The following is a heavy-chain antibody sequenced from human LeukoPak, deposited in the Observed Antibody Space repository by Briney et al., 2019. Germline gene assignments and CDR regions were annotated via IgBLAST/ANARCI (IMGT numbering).Heavy chain of an antibody. J-gene: IGHJ4*02. D-gene: IGHD6-13*01. CDR2: IYTSGST. V-gene: IGHV4-4*07. CDR1: GGSFSGYY. Sequence: SETLSLTCAVYGGSFSGYYWSWLRQPAGKGLEWIGRIYTSGSTNYNPSLKSRVTMSVDTSKNQFSLKLSSVTAADTAVYYCAREAGYSSSWYDYWGQGTLVTVSS. CDR3: AREAGYSSSWYDY.